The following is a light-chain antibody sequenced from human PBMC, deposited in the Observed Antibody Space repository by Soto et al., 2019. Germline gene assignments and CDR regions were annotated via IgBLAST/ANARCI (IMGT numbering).Light chain of an antibody. Sequence: QSVLTQPLSVSASPGQRVTISFSGGSSNIGSNTVAWYQHLPGTAPPRLSFTAGQRPSGVPGRFSGSKSGTSASLAISGLQSEDEGDYYCSAWDNSLNGYVFGPGTKLTVL. CDR2: TAG. J-gene: IGLJ1*01. CDR1: SSNIGSNT. CDR3: SAWDNSLNGYV. V-gene: IGLV1-44*01.